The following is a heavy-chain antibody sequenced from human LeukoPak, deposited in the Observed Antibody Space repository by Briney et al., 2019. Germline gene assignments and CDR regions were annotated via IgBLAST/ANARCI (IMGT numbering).Heavy chain of an antibody. CDR2: NYHRGST. D-gene: IGHD2-21*01. V-gene: IGHV4-30-2*01. CDR1: GGSISSGGYS. Sequence: SETLSLTCAVSGGSISSGGYSWSWIRQPPGKGLEWIGYNYHRGSTYYNPSLKSRVTISVDASKSTSSLKLSSVTAADTAVYYCARGHMASDPWGQGTLVTVSS. CDR3: ARGHMASDP. J-gene: IGHJ5*02.